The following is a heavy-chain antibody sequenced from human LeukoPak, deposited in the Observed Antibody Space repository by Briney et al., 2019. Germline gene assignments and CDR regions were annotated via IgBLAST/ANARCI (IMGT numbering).Heavy chain of an antibody. Sequence: PSQTLSLTCTVSGGSISSGDYYWSWIRQPPGKGLEWIGYIHYSGNTYYNPSLMSRLTISVDTSQNRFSLKLNSVTAADAAVYYCGRVGGGFPPDYWGQGTLVTVSS. D-gene: IGHD4-23*01. CDR2: IHYSGNT. CDR1: GGSISSGDYY. J-gene: IGHJ4*02. V-gene: IGHV4-30-4*08. CDR3: GRVGGGFPPDY.